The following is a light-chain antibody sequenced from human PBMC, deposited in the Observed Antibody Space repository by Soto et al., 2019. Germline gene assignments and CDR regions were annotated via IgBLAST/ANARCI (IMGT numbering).Light chain of an antibody. Sequence: EIVVTQSPATLSVSPGERATLSCRASQSVGNNFAWYQQKPGQAPRLLIFATSTRATGVPARFSGSGSGTEFTLTISRLHSEDFAVYYCQQYGDWPLTFGGGAKVEIE. J-gene: IGKJ4*01. CDR3: QQYGDWPLT. V-gene: IGKV3-15*01. CDR1: QSVGNN. CDR2: ATS.